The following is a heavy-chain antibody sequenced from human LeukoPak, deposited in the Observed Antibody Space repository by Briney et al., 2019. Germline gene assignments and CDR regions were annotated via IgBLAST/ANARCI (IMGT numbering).Heavy chain of an antibody. D-gene: IGHD4-23*01. CDR3: AREEGDYGGNSGSYYFDY. CDR2: INHSGST. J-gene: IGHJ4*02. CDR1: GGSFSGYY. Sequence: PSETLSLTCAVYGGSFSGYYWSWIRQPPGKGLEWIGEINHSGSTNYNPSLKSRVTISVDTSKNQFSLKLSSVTAADTAVYYCAREEGDYGGNSGSYYFDYWGQGTLVTVSS. V-gene: IGHV4-34*01.